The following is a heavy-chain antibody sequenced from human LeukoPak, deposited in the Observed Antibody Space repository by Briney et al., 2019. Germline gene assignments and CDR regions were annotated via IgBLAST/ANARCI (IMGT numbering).Heavy chain of an antibody. CDR2: ISAYNGNT. Sequence: GASVKVSCKASGYTFTNYAINWVRQAPGQGLEWVGWISAYNGNTNYAQKLQGRVTMTTDTSTSTAYMELRSLRSDDTAVYYRARDLSTPELDYWGQGTLVTVSS. J-gene: IGHJ4*02. CDR1: GYTFTNYA. CDR3: ARDLSTPELDY. D-gene: IGHD2-15*01. V-gene: IGHV1-18*01.